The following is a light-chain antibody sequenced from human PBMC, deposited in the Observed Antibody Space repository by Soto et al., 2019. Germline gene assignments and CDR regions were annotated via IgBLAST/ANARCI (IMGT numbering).Light chain of an antibody. CDR2: LNSDGSH. Sequence: QPVLTQSPSASASLGASVKLTCTLSSGHSSYAIAWHQQPPEEGPRDLMKLNSDGSHSKGDGIPDRFPGSSSGAERYLTIYSLQSEDEADYYCQTWGTGYVVLGGGTQLTVL. V-gene: IGLV4-69*01. CDR1: SGHSSYA. J-gene: IGLJ2*01. CDR3: QTWGTGYVV.